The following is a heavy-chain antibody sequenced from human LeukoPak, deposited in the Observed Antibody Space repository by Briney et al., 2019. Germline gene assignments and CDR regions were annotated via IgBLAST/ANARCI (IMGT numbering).Heavy chain of an antibody. D-gene: IGHD5-18*01. V-gene: IGHV4-39*07. CDR1: GGSISSSSYY. CDR3: ARAIQLGYYYYYYMDV. J-gene: IGHJ6*03. CDR2: IYYSGST. Sequence: SETLSLTCTVSGGSISSSSYYWGWIRQPPWKGLEWIGSIYYSGSTYYNPSLKSRVTISVDTSKNQFSLKLTSVTAADTAVYYCARAIQLGYYYYYYMDVWGKGTTVTVSS.